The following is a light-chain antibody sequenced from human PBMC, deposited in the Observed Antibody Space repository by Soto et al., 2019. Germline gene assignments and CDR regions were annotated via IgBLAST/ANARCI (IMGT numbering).Light chain of an antibody. Sequence: QSALTQPTSASGSPGQSVTISCTGTSSDVGRYNYVSWYQQRPGKAPKLMIHEVTKRPSGVPDRFSGSKSGNTASLTVSGLQADDEADYYCSSFAGSTTLFGTGTKLTVL. CDR3: SSFAGSTTL. CDR2: EVT. CDR1: SSDVGRYNY. J-gene: IGLJ1*01. V-gene: IGLV2-8*01.